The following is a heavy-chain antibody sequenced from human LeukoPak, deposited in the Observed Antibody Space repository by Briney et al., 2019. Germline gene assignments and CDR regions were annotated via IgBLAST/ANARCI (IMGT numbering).Heavy chain of an antibody. J-gene: IGHJ4*02. Sequence: ASVKVSCKASEYTFTGYFMHWVRQAPGQGLEWMGWINPNSGGTNYAQKFRGRVTMTRDTSISTAYMELSRLRSDDTAVYYCARDRTAMVDYWGQGTLVTVSS. V-gene: IGHV1-2*02. CDR3: ARDRTAMVDY. CDR2: INPNSGGT. CDR1: EYTFTGYF. D-gene: IGHD5-18*01.